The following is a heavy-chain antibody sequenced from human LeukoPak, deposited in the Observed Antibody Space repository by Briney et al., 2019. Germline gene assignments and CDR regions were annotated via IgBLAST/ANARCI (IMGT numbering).Heavy chain of an antibody. CDR2: IIPILGIA. D-gene: IGHD6-13*01. V-gene: IGHV1-69*04. J-gene: IGHJ4*02. CDR1: GGTFSSYA. Sequence: ASVKASCKASGGTFSSYAISWVRQAPGQGLEWMGRIIPILGIANYAQKFQGRVTITADKSTSTAYMELSSLRSEDTAVYYCASNAGSSWSATFDYWGQGTLVTVSS. CDR3: ASNAGSSWSATFDY.